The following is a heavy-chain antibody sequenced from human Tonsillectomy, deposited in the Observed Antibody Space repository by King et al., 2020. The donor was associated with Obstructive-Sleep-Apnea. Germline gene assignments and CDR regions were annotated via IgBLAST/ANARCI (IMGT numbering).Heavy chain of an antibody. CDR3: ARHMVRGANNY. J-gene: IGHJ4*02. V-gene: IGHV3-11*01. CDR1: GFTFMDYY. CDR2: IIRSGNTI. D-gene: IGHD3-10*01. Sequence: VQLVESGGGLVKPGGSLRLSCAASGFTFMDYYMSWIRPAPGQGLEWVSYIIRSGNTIYYSDSVQGRFTLSRDNAKNSLYLQMNSLRAEDTAVYYCARHMVRGANNYWGQGTLVTVSS.